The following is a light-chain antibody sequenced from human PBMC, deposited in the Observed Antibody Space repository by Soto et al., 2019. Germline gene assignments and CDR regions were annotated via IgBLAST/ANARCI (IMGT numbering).Light chain of an antibody. Sequence: QAVVTQPPSVSGAPGQRVTISCTGSSSNIGAGYDVHWYHQLPGTAPKLLIYGNNNRPSEVPDRFSGSRSGTSASLAITGLQAEDEADYYCQSYDSSLSVWVFGGGTKLTVL. J-gene: IGLJ3*02. V-gene: IGLV1-40*01. CDR2: GNN. CDR1: SSNIGAGYD. CDR3: QSYDSSLSVWV.